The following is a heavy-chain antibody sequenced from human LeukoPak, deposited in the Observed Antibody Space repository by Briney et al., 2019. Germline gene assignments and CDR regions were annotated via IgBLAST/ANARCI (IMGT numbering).Heavy chain of an antibody. V-gene: IGHV4-59*05. Sequence: PGGSLRLSCAASGFTFSSYSMNWVRQPPGKGLEWIGSIYYSGSTYYNPSLKSRVTISVDTSKNQFSLKLSSVTAADTAVYYCALGYSYGPIMYYFDYWGQGTLVTVSS. CDR3: ALGYSYGPIMYYFDY. J-gene: IGHJ4*02. D-gene: IGHD5-18*01. CDR1: GFTFSSYSMN. CDR2: IYYSGST.